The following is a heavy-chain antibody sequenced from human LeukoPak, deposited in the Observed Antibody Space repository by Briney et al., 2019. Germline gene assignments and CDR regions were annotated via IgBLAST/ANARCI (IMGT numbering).Heavy chain of an antibody. CDR2: IRSKTHSYET. D-gene: IGHD6-19*01. CDR1: GFTFSGSA. J-gene: IGHJ5*02. Sequence: GGSLRLSCAVSGFTFSGSAMHWVRQPSGKGLEWVGRIRSKTHSYETAYGAAVKGRFTISRDDSKNTAYLQMNSLQTEDTAVYYCAKDLDGIAVAGHMYNWFDPWGQGTLVTVSS. V-gene: IGHV3-73*01. CDR3: AKDLDGIAVAGHMYNWFDP.